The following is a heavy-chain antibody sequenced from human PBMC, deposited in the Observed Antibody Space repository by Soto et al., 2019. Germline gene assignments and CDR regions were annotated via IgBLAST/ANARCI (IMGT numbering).Heavy chain of an antibody. D-gene: IGHD4-17*01. CDR2: IYYSGST. J-gene: IGHJ4*02. CDR1: GGSISSSSYY. Sequence: QLQLQESGPGLVKPSETLSLTCTVSGGSISSSSYYWGWIRQPPGKGLEWIGSIYYSGSTYYNPSLKSRVTISVDTSKNQFSLKLSSVTAADTAVYYCARSPGDYAVDYWGQGTLVTVSS. V-gene: IGHV4-39*01. CDR3: ARSPGDYAVDY.